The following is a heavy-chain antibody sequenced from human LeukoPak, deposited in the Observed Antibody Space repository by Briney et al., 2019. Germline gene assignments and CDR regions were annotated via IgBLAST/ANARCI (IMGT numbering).Heavy chain of an antibody. V-gene: IGHV4-34*01. Sequence: PSETLSLTCAVYGGSFSGYYWSWIRQPPGKGLEWIGEINHSGSTNYNPSLKSRVTISVDTSKNQLSLKLSSVTAADTAVYYCAREDSGYDLDYWGQGTLVTVSS. CDR1: GGSFSGYY. J-gene: IGHJ4*02. CDR2: INHSGST. D-gene: IGHD5-12*01. CDR3: AREDSGYDLDY.